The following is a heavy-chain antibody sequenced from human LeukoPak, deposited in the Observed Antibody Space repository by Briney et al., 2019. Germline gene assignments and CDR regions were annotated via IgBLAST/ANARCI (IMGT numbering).Heavy chain of an antibody. CDR3: AGDGTQYCSSTSCYDYYYYYMDV. V-gene: IGHV1-46*01. Sequence: ASVKVSCKASGYTFTSYYMHWVRQAPGQGLEWMGIINPSGGSTSYAQKFQGRVTMTRDTSTSTVYMELSSLRSEDTAVYYCAGDGTQYCSSTSCYDYYYYYMDVWGKGTTVTVSS. J-gene: IGHJ6*03. CDR2: INPSGGST. D-gene: IGHD2-2*01. CDR1: GYTFTSYY.